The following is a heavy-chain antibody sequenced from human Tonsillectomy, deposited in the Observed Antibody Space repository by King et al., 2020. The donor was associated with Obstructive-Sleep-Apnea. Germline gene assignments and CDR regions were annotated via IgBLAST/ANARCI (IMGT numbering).Heavy chain of an antibody. CDR2: IFFVDDE. CDR1: GFSLSTDGLG. V-gene: IGHV2-5*05. D-gene: IGHD2-21*02. CDR3: ARYYTYCRGDCYSWFDP. Sequence: TLKESGPSLVAPTQTLTLTCTFSGFSLSTDGLGVGWFRQPPGKAPEWLGVIFFVDDERYDPSLRRRLTSSKDTSKKGVVFTLSDVDPVDTATYFCARYYTYCRGDCYSWFDPWGQGVLVIVSS. J-gene: IGHJ5*02.